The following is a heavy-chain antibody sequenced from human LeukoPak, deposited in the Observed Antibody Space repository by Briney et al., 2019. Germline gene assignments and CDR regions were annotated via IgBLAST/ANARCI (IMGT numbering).Heavy chain of an antibody. V-gene: IGHV4-30-2*01. CDR3: ARSAMYYYDSSGPYYFDY. CDR2: IYRSGST. Sequence: ASETLSLTCAVSGGSISSGGYSWSWIRQPPGKGLEWIGYIYRSGSTYYNPSLKSRVTISVDRSKNQFSLKLNSVTAADTAVYYCARSAMYYYDSSGPYYFDYWGQGTLVTVSS. CDR1: GGSISSGGYS. J-gene: IGHJ4*02. D-gene: IGHD3-22*01.